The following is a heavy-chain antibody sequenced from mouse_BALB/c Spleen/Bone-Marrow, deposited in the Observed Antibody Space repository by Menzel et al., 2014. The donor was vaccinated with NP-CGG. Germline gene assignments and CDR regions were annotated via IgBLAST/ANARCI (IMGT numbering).Heavy chain of an antibody. CDR1: GFSLTSYG. CDR3: AKNWGYGYAMDY. D-gene: IGHD3-1*01. V-gene: IGHV2-5*01. CDR2: IWRGGST. J-gene: IGHJ4*01. Sequence: VQLQQSGPGLVQPSQSLSITYTVSGFSLTSYGVHWVRQSPGKGLEWLGVIWRGGSTDYNAAFMSRLSITKDNSKSQVFFKMNSLQADDTAIYYCAKNWGYGYAMDYWGQGTSVTVSS.